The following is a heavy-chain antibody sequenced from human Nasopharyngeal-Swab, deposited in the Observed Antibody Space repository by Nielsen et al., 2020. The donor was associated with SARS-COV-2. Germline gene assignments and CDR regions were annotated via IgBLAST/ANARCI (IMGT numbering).Heavy chain of an antibody. CDR3: AREKSRITIFGVSRSYFDY. J-gene: IGHJ4*02. CDR2: ISSSGSTI. D-gene: IGHD3-3*01. CDR1: GFTFSSYE. Sequence: GGSLRLSCVASGFTFSSYEMNWVRQAPGKGLEWVSYISSSGSTIYYADSVKGRFTISRDNAKNSLYLQMNSLRAEDTAVYYCAREKSRITIFGVSRSYFDYWGQGTLVTVSS. V-gene: IGHV3-48*03.